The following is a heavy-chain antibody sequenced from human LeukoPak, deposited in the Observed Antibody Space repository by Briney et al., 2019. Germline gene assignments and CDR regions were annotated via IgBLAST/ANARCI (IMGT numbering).Heavy chain of an antibody. J-gene: IGHJ6*02. CDR3: ARLKAARPFYYYYGMDV. CDR1: GGSISSYY. CDR2: MYYSGST. D-gene: IGHD6-6*01. Sequence: MASETLSLTCTVSGGSISSYYWSWIRQPPGKGLEWIGDMYYSGSTNYNPSLKSRVTISVDTSKNQFSLKLSSVTAADTAVYYCARLKAARPFYYYYGMDVWGQGTTVTVSS. V-gene: IGHV4-59*08.